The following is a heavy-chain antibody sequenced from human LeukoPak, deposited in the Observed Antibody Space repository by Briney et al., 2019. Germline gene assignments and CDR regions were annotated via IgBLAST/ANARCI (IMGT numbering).Heavy chain of an antibody. V-gene: IGHV3-30*02. CDR2: IRYDGSNK. CDR3: AKDNYDYGDYDGGDY. CDR1: GFIFSTYS. D-gene: IGHD4-17*01. J-gene: IGHJ4*02. Sequence: GGSLRLSCAASGFIFSTYSMHWVRQAPGKGLEWVAFIRYDGSNKYYADSVKGRFTISRDNSKNTLYLQMNSLRPEDTAVYYCAKDNYDYGDYDGGDYWGQGTLVTVSS.